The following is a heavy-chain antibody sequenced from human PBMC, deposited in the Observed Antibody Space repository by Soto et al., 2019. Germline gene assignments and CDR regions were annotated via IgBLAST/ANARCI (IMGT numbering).Heavy chain of an antibody. CDR2: ISAYNGNT. CDR3: ASSVAKYYYYGMDV. V-gene: IGHV1-18*01. D-gene: IGHD5-12*01. J-gene: IGHJ6*02. Sequence: GASVKVSCKASGYTFTSYGISWVRQAPGQGLEWMGWISAYNGNTNYAQKLQGRVTMTTDTSTSTAYMELRSLRSDDTAVYYCASSVAKYYYYGMDVWGQGTTVTVSS. CDR1: GYTFTSYG.